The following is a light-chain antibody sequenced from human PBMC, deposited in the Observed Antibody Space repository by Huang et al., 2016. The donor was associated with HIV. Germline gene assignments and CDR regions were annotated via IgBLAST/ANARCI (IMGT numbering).Light chain of an antibody. CDR1: QGLSNS. V-gene: IGKV1-NL1*01. J-gene: IGKJ2*01. CDR2: DAS. Sequence: DIQMTQSPSSLSASVGYTVTITCRASQGLSNSLAWYQQKPGKAPNLLVFDASKLQSGVPSRFSGSGSGTDYTLTISSLQPEDFASYYCQQYYSTRYTFGQGTKLEIK. CDR3: QQYYSTRYT.